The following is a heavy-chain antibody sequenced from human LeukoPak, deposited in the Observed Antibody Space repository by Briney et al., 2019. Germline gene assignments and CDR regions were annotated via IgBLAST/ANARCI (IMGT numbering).Heavy chain of an antibody. D-gene: IGHD4-23*01. CDR3: ARLTVEGYYYYGMDV. V-gene: IGHV4-39*01. J-gene: IGHJ6*02. CDR2: IYYSGRT. CDR1: GGSISSSSYY. Sequence: SETLSLTCTVSGGSISSSSYYWGWIRQPPGKGLEGIGSIYYSGRTYDNPSLESRVTISVDTSKNQFSLKLSSVTAADTDVYYCARLTVEGYYYYGMDVWGQGTTVTVSS.